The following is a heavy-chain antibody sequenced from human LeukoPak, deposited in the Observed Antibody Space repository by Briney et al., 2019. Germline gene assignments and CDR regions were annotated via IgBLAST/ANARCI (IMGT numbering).Heavy chain of an antibody. CDR3: ARQNYSSSLFDY. D-gene: IGHD6-13*01. Sequence: SETLSLTCTVSGGSISSYYWSWIRQFPGKGLEWIGYIYYSGSTSYNPSLKSRVSISVDMSKNQFSLKLSSVTAADTAVYYCARQNYSSSLFDYWGQGTQVTVSS. J-gene: IGHJ4*02. CDR1: GGSISSYY. CDR2: IYYSGST. V-gene: IGHV4-59*08.